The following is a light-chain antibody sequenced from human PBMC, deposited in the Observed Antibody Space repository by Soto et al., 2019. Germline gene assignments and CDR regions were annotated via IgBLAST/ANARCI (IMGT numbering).Light chain of an antibody. V-gene: IGKV1-17*01. CDR1: QGIRND. CDR3: LQYNTYPPFT. J-gene: IGKJ2*01. CDR2: AAS. Sequence: DIQMTQSPSSLSASVGDRVTITCRASQGIRNDLAWYQQKPGKAPQRLIYAASTLQSGVPSKFSGSGSGREFTLTISSLQPEDLATYYCLQYNTYPPFTFGQGTKLDIK.